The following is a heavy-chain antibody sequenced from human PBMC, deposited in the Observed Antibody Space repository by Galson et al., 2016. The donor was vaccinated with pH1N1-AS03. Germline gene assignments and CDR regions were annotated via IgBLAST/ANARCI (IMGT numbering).Heavy chain of an antibody. D-gene: IGHD2/OR15-2a*01. CDR1: GYTFSNYG. V-gene: IGHV1-18*01. J-gene: IGHJ4*02. CDR3: ARAFEEYLLRDYSSVFDS. CDR2: IKNNNDNT. Sequence: SVKVSCKASGYTFSNYGITWVRQAPGRGLQWMGWIKNNNDNTIYGQNFQGRVTLTTDPSTNTAYMELKNLRSDDTGVYYCARAFEEYLLRDYSSVFDSWGQGTLVTVSS.